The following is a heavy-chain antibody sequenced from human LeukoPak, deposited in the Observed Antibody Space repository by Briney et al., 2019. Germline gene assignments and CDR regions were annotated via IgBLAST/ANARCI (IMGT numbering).Heavy chain of an antibody. D-gene: IGHD6-13*01. V-gene: IGHV4-4*02. Sequence: PSGTLSLTCAVSGGSISSSNWWSWVRQPPGKGLEWIGEIYHSGSTNYNPSLKSRVTISVDKSKNQFSLKLSSVTAADTAVYYCAREKIDSSSWQNARHLDYWGQGTLVTVSS. J-gene: IGHJ4*02. CDR1: GGSISSSNW. CDR3: AREKIDSSSWQNARHLDY. CDR2: IYHSGST.